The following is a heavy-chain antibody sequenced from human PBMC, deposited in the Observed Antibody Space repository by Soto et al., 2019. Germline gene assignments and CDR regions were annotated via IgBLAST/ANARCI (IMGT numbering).Heavy chain of an antibody. J-gene: IGHJ5*02. V-gene: IGHV4-59*01. Sequence: QVQLQESGPGLVKPSETRSLTCTVSGGSINNYYWSWIRQPPGKGLEWIGYIYDSGSTNYNPSLKSRVTMSVDTYKIQFSLNLSSVTAADTAVYYCAREHGFSYGLNYFDPWGQGTLVTVSS. CDR2: IYDSGST. CDR1: GGSINNYY. CDR3: AREHGFSYGLNYFDP. D-gene: IGHD5-18*01.